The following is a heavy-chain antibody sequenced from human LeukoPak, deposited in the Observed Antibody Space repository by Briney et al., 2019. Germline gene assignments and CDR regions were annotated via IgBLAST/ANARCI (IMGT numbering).Heavy chain of an antibody. Sequence: GGSLRLSCAASGFTFSSYGMHWVRQAPGKGLEWVAVISYDGSNKYYADSVKGRFTISRDNSKNTLYLQMNSLRAEDTAVYYCAKASSGWPGYFDYWGQGTLVTVSS. CDR1: GFTFSSYG. J-gene: IGHJ4*02. V-gene: IGHV3-30*18. D-gene: IGHD6-19*01. CDR2: ISYDGSNK. CDR3: AKASSGWPGYFDY.